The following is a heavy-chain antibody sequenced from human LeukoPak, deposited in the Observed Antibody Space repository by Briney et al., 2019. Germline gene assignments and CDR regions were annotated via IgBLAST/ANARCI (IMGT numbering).Heavy chain of an antibody. V-gene: IGHV1-18*01. J-gene: IGHJ5*02. CDR2: ISAYNGNT. CDR3: ARDAITMIGGHPGVLHWFDP. Sequence: GASVKVSCKASGYTFTSYGISWVRQAPGQGLEWMGWISAYNGNTNYAQKLQGRVTMTTDTSTSTAYMELRSLRSEDTAVYYCARDAITMIGGHPGVLHWFDPWGQGTLVTVSS. D-gene: IGHD3-22*01. CDR1: GYTFTSYG.